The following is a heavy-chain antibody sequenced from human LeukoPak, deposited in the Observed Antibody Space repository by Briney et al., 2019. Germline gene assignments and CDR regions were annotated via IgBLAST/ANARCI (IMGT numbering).Heavy chain of an antibody. CDR1: GYTFTSYG. V-gene: IGHV1-18*01. J-gene: IGHJ6*03. D-gene: IGHD3-10*01. CDR2: ISAYNGNT. Sequence: ASVKVSCKASGYTFTSYGISWVRQAPGQALEWMGWISAYNGNTNYAQKLQGRVTMTTDTSTSTAYMEPRSLRSDDTAVYYCARGRLVRGVILPYYMDVWGKGTTVTVSS. CDR3: ARGRLVRGVILPYYMDV.